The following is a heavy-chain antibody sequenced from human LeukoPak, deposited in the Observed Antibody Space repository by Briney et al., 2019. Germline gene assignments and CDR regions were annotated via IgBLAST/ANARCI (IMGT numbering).Heavy chain of an antibody. J-gene: IGHJ3*02. CDR3: AKEGAGATMPHAFDI. CDR1: GFTFSSYA. Sequence: GGSLRLSCAASGFTFSSYAMSWVRQAPGKGLEWGTAISGSGGRTYYADSVKGRVTISRDNSKNTLYLQMNSLRAEDTAVYYCAKEGAGATMPHAFDIWGQGTMVTVSS. V-gene: IGHV3-23*01. CDR2: ISGSGGRT. D-gene: IGHD1-26*01.